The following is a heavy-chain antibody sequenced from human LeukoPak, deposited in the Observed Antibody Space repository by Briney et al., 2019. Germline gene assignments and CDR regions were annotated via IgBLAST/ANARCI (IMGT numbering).Heavy chain of an antibody. CDR1: GFTFSTYS. CDR3: ARHSCYDS. V-gene: IGHV5-51*01. Sequence: GESLKISCKGSGFTFSTYSLAWVRQMPGKGLEWMGVIYAGDSSTTYSPSFQGQVTISVDKSISTAYLQWSSLKASDSAIYYCARHSCYDSWGQGTLVTVSS. J-gene: IGHJ4*02. D-gene: IGHD3-16*01. CDR2: IYAGDSST.